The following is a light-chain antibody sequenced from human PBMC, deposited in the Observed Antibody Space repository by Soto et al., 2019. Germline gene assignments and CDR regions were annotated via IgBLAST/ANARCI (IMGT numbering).Light chain of an antibody. CDR2: GAS. J-gene: IGKJ4*01. Sequence: DHQMTQSPSSVSASVGDRVTITCRANEGISSWLAWYQQKPGKAPKLLIYGASSLQSGVPSRFSGTGAGTYFSLTISGRQPEDFATYYCQQATSFPLTFGGGTKVEIK. V-gene: IGKV1-12*01. CDR1: EGISSW. CDR3: QQATSFPLT.